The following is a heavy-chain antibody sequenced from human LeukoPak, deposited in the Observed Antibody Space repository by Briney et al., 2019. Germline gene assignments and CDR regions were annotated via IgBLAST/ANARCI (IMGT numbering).Heavy chain of an antibody. D-gene: IGHD6-13*01. J-gene: IGHJ5*02. CDR3: ARDVFAAYSTHHKFDP. Sequence: GASVKVSCKASGYTFSGYYMHWVRQAPGQGLEWMGWINPNNGGTNYAQSFQGRVTMTRDTSISTAYMELSRLTSDDTAVYYCARDVFAAYSTHHKFDPWGQGTLVTVSS. V-gene: IGHV1-2*02. CDR2: INPNNGGT. CDR1: GYTFSGYY.